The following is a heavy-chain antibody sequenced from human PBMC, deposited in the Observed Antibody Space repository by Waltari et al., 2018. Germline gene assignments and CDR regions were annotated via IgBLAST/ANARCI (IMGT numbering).Heavy chain of an antibody. V-gene: IGHV3-74*01. CDR1: GFTFSNFW. J-gene: IGHJ4*02. CDR3: TGAVAGVD. D-gene: IGHD6-19*01. CDR2: INSDGSIT. Sequence: EVQLVESGGGLVQPGGSLRLSCAASGFTFSNFWMHWVRQAPGKGLVWVSRINSDGSITTYADSVKGRFTISRDNAKNTLYLQMSSLTVEDTAVYYCTGAVAGVDWGQGTLVTVSS.